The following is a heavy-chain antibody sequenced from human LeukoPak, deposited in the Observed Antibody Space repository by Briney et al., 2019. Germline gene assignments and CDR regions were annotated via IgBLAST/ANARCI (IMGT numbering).Heavy chain of an antibody. V-gene: IGHV4-59*01. D-gene: IGHD3-9*01. Sequence: TSETLSLTCTVSGGSISGYYWSWIRQPPGKGLEWIGYIYYSGSTNYNPSLKSRVTISVDTSKNQFSLKLSSVTAADTAVYYCARDKGYYDILTGYHSYGMDVWGQGTTVTVSS. CDR3: ARDKGYYDILTGYHSYGMDV. J-gene: IGHJ6*02. CDR2: IYYSGST. CDR1: GGSISGYY.